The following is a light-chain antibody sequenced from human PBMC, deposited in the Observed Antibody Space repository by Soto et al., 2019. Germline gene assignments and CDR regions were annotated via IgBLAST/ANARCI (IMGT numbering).Light chain of an antibody. V-gene: IGKV4-1*01. Sequence: DIVMTQSPDSLAVSLGERATINCKSSQSVLYSSNNKNYLAWYQQKPGQPPKLLIYWASTRESGVPDRFSGSGYGTDFTLTISSLQAEDVAVYYCQQYYSTLTWTFGQGTKVEI. CDR3: QQYYSTLTWT. J-gene: IGKJ1*01. CDR2: WAS. CDR1: QSVLYSSNNKNY.